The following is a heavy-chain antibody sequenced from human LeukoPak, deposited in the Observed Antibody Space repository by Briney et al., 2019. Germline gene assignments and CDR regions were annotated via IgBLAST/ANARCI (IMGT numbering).Heavy chain of an antibody. J-gene: IGHJ5*02. CDR1: GFTFSSYS. D-gene: IGHD6-6*01. CDR2: ISSSSSYI. Sequence: GSLRLSCAASGFTFSSYSMNWVRQAPGKGLEWVSSISSSSSYIYYADSVKGRFTISRDNAKNSLYLQMNSLRAEDTAVYYCARAGLAARRNCFDPWGQGTLVTVSS. CDR3: ARAGLAARRNCFDP. V-gene: IGHV3-21*01.